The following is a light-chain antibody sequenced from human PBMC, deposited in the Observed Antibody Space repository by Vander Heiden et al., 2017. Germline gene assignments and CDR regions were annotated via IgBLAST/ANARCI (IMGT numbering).Light chain of an antibody. CDR2: DAS. CDR3: QQRSNWLS. J-gene: IGKJ4*01. CDR1: QSVSSY. Sequence: IVLTQSPATQSLSPGERATLSCRASQSVSSYLAWYKQKPGQAPRLLIYDASNRATGIPARFSGSGSGTDFTLTISSLEPEEFAVYYCQQRSNWLSFGGGTQVEIK. V-gene: IGKV3-11*01.